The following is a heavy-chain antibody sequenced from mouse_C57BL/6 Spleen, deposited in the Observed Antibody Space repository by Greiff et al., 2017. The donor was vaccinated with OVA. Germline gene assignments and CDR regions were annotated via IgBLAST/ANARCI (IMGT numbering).Heavy chain of an antibody. J-gene: IGHJ4*01. CDR1: GFTFSSYA. Sequence: EVQLVESGEGLVKPGGSLKLSCAASGFTFSSYAMSWVRQTPEKRLEWVAYISSGGDYIYYADTVKGRFTISRDNARNTLYLQMSSLKSEDTAMYYCTRVYGNYEDYYAMDYWGQGTSVTVSS. V-gene: IGHV5-9-1*02. CDR2: ISSGGDYI. CDR3: TRVYGNYEDYYAMDY. D-gene: IGHD2-1*01.